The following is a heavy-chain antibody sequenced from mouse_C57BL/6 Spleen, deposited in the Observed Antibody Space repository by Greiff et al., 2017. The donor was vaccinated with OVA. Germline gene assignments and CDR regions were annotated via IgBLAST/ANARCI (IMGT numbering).Heavy chain of an antibody. D-gene: IGHD1-1*01. CDR1: GYTFTSYW. J-gene: IGHJ1*03. CDR2: INPSNGGT. V-gene: IGHV1-53*01. Sequence: QVQLKQPGTELVKPGASVKLSCKASGYTFTSYWMHWVKQRPGQGLEWIGNINPSNGGTNYNEKFKSKATLTVDKSSSTAYMQLSSLTSEDSAVYYCAREIYYYGSRYFDVWGTGTTVTVSS. CDR3: AREIYYYGSRYFDV.